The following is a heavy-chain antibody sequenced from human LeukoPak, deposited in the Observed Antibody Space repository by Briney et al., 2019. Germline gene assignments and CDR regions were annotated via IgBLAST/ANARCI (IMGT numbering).Heavy chain of an antibody. J-gene: IGHJ4*02. CDR3: ASVVVTATLRFDY. V-gene: IGHV1-46*01. Sequence: ASVKVSCKASGYAFTSYYMHWVRQAPGQGLEWMGIINPSGGSTSYAQKFQGRVTMTRDTSTSTVYMELSSLRSEDTAVYYCASVVVTATLRFDYWGQRTLVTVSS. D-gene: IGHD2-21*02. CDR1: GYAFTSYY. CDR2: INPSGGST.